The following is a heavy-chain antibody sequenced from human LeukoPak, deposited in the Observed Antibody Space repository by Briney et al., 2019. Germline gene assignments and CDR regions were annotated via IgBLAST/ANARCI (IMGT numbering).Heavy chain of an antibody. D-gene: IGHD4-11*01. Sequence: ASVKVSCKASGYXFTSYGMTWVRQARGQGLEWMGRICAYNGNTNYAQKLQGRDTMTTDTSTSTDYMELRSLRSDDTAVYYCARDSSHTDYLLYYYGMDVWGQGTTVTVSS. J-gene: IGHJ6*02. CDR1: GYXFTSYG. CDR3: ARDSSHTDYLLYYYGMDV. V-gene: IGHV1-18*01. CDR2: ICAYNGNT.